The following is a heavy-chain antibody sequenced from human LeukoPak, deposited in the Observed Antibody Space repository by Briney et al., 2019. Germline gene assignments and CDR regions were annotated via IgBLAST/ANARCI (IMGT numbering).Heavy chain of an antibody. CDR3: ARHSNYEAGIDWFDP. J-gene: IGHJ5*02. D-gene: IGHD1-26*01. CDR1: GGSISSYY. CDR2: IYYSGST. V-gene: IGHV4-59*01. Sequence: PSETLSLTCTVSGGSISSYYWNWLRQPPGKGLEWIGYIYYSGSTNYNPSLKSRVTTSVDTSKNQFSLKLSSVTAADTAVYYCARHSNYEAGIDWFDPWGQGTLVTVSS.